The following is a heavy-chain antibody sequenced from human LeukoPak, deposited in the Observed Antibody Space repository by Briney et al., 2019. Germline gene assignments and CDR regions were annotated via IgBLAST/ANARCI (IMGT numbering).Heavy chain of an antibody. J-gene: IGHJ6*03. V-gene: IGHV3-30*02. CDR2: IRYDGSNK. Sequence: GGSLRLSCAASGFTLSSYGMHWVRQAPGKGLEWVAFIRYDGSNKYYADSVKGRFTISRDNSKNTLYLQMNSLRAEDTAVYYCAKGSRRSGITMVRGVKSRNYMDVWGKGTTVTISS. CDR3: AKGSRRSGITMVRGVKSRNYMDV. D-gene: IGHD3-10*01. CDR1: GFTLSSYG.